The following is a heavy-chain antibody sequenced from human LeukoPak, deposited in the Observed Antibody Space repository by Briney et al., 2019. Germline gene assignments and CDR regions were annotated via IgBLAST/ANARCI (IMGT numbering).Heavy chain of an antibody. CDR3: AKGPCSGGSCYAAWFDP. CDR2: ISYDGSNK. Sequence: GGSLRLSCAASGFTFSSYAMHWVRQAPGKGLEWVAVISYDGSNKYYADSVKGRFTISRDNSKNTLYLQMNSLRAEDTAVYYCAKGPCSGGSCYAAWFDPWGQGTLVTVSS. CDR1: GFTFSSYA. V-gene: IGHV3-30*01. D-gene: IGHD2-15*01. J-gene: IGHJ5*02.